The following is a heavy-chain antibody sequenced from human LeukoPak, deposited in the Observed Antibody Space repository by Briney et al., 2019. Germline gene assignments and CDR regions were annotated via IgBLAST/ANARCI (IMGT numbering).Heavy chain of an antibody. V-gene: IGHV3-23*01. D-gene: IGHD5-12*01. Sequence: GGSLRLSRTASGFTFSTYAMTWVRQAPGKGLEWVAATSGSGGNTYYADSVKGRFTISRDNSKNTLYLQMNSLRAEDTAVYYCAKEYSGYDFDYWGQGTLVTVSS. CDR2: TSGSGGNT. CDR1: GFTFSTYA. J-gene: IGHJ4*02. CDR3: AKEYSGYDFDY.